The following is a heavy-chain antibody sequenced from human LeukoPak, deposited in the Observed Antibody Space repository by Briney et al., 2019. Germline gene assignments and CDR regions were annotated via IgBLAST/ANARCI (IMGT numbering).Heavy chain of an antibody. V-gene: IGHV1-18*01. CDR1: GYTFTSYG. CDR2: ISAYNGNT. Sequence: ASVKVSCKASGYTFTSYGISWVRQAPGQGLEWMGWISAYNGNTNYAQKFQGRVTITAGESTSTVYMELSSLRSEDTATYYCASSGVVSTNYYVMDVWGQGTTVTVSS. D-gene: IGHD3-3*01. CDR3: ASSGVVSTNYYVMDV. J-gene: IGHJ6*02.